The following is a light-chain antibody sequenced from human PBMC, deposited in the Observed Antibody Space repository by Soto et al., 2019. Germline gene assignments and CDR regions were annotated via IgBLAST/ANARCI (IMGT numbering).Light chain of an antibody. CDR2: DAS. Sequence: EIVMTQSPATLSVSPGERATLSCRASQSVSSNLGWYQQKTGQAPMLLIYDASTRAPGIPAGFSCSGSGTDFTITISSLQSEDFAVYYCQQYNKWPPRTFGQGTKLEIK. J-gene: IGKJ1*01. CDR1: QSVSSN. CDR3: QQYNKWPPRT. V-gene: IGKV3-15*01.